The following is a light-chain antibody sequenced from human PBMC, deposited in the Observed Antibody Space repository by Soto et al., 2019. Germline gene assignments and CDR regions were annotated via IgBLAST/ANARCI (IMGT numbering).Light chain of an antibody. CDR1: QSIGRW. Sequence: DIQMTQSPSTLSASVGDRVTITCRASQSIGRWLAWYQQKPGKAPRLLIHDVSGLQSGVPSRFSGSGSGTEFTLTISSLQPDDFASYYCLQYDSRYTFGQGTKVEIK. CDR2: DVS. V-gene: IGKV1-5*01. CDR3: LQYDSRYT. J-gene: IGKJ2*01.